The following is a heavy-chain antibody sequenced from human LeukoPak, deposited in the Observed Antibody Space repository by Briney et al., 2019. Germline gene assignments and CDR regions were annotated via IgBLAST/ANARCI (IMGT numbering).Heavy chain of an antibody. D-gene: IGHD6-13*01. J-gene: IGHJ4*02. V-gene: IGHV3-66*01. Sequence: PGGSLRLSCAASGFTVSSNYMSWVRQAPGKGLEWVSVIYSGGSTYYADSVKGRFTISRDNSKNTLYLQVNSLRAEDTAVYYCAVDSSSSWPCYFDYWGQGTLVTVSS. CDR2: IYSGGST. CDR3: AVDSSSSWPCYFDY. CDR1: GFTVSSNY.